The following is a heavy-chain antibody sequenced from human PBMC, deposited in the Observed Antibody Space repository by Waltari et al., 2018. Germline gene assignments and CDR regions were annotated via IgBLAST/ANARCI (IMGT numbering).Heavy chain of an antibody. CDR1: GFTFGDYA. D-gene: IGHD2-2*02. J-gene: IGHJ5*02. CDR3: AKDLYMGELDP. V-gene: IGHV3-43D*04. Sequence: EVQLVESGGVVVQPGGSLRLSCAASGFTFGDYAMHWVRQAPGKGLEWVSLISWDGGRTYYADSVKGRFTISRDNSKNSLYLQMNSLRAEDTALYYCAKDLYMGELDPWGQGTLVTVSS. CDR2: ISWDGGRT.